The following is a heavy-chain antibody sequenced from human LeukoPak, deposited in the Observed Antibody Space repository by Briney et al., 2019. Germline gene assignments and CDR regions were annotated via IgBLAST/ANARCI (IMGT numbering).Heavy chain of an antibody. D-gene: IGHD4-17*01. CDR3: ARDWLVGVTTALDS. CDR2: INPASGST. J-gene: IGHJ4*02. Sequence: ASVKVCCKASGYTFTDYYFHWVRQAPGQGLEWMGIINPASGSTTYAQSFQGRVTMTRDTSTSTVYMELSSLRSEDTAVYFCARDWLVGVTTALDSWGQGTLVIVSS. CDR1: GYTFTDYY. V-gene: IGHV1-46*01.